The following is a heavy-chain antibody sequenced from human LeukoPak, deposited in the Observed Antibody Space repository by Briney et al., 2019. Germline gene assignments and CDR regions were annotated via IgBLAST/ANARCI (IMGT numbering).Heavy chain of an antibody. Sequence: GGSLRLSCAASGFTFSSYAMSWVRQAPGKGLEWVSAISGSGGSTYYADSVKGRFTISRDNSKNTLYLQMNSLRAEDTAVYYCAKDLIAAAMATNDAFDIWGQGTMVTVSS. D-gene: IGHD6-13*01. CDR1: GFTFSSYA. CDR2: ISGSGGST. J-gene: IGHJ3*02. V-gene: IGHV3-23*01. CDR3: AKDLIAAAMATNDAFDI.